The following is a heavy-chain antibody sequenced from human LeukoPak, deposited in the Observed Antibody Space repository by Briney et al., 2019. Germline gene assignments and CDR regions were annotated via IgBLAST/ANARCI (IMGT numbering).Heavy chain of an antibody. V-gene: IGHV3-21*04. CDR2: ISSRSIYI. CDR3: AKASVTSWRGAFCYPFDY. D-gene: IGHD3-3*01. Sequence: PGGSLRLSRAASGFTFRGYSMNWVRQAPGKGLEGGSSISSRSIYIDYADSLKGRFTSSRDNAKNSLNLQMNSLRAEDAAVYYCAKASVTSWRGAFCYPFDYWGQGTLVTVSS. CDR1: GFTFRGYS. J-gene: IGHJ4*02.